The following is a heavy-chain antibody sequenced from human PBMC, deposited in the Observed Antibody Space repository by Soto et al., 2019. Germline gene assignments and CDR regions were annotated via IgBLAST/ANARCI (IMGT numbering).Heavy chain of an antibody. CDR3: AKIVDGYSSSWSRVYYYYMDV. CDR2: ISGSGGST. Sequence: GGSLRLSCAASGFTFSSYAMSWVRQAPGKGLEWVSAISGSGGSTYYADSVKGRFTISRDNSKNTMYLQMNSLRAEDTAVYYCAKIVDGYSSSWSRVYYYYMDVWGKGTTVTVSS. J-gene: IGHJ6*03. CDR1: GFTFSSYA. V-gene: IGHV3-23*01. D-gene: IGHD6-13*01.